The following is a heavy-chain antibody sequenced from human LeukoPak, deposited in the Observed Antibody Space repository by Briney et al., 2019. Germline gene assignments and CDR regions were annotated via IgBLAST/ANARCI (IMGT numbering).Heavy chain of an antibody. CDR3: ARRYYYDSSGYYPPNFDY. CDR2: INHSGST. Sequence: SETLSLTCAVYGGSFSGYYWSWIRQPPGKGLEWIGEINHSGSTNYNPSLKSRVTISVDTSKNQFSLKLSSVTAADTAVYYCARRYYYDSSGYYPPNFDYWGQGTMVTVSS. J-gene: IGHJ4*02. D-gene: IGHD3-22*01. CDR1: GGSFSGYY. V-gene: IGHV4-34*01.